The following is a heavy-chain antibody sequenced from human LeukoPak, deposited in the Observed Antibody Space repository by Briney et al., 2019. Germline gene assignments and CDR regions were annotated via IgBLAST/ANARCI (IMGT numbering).Heavy chain of an antibody. D-gene: IGHD5-24*01. CDR1: GVSIRSSNNF. CDR3: ARHEEEDGYNAKTFDF. CDR2: MHYSETT. Sequence: SETLSLTCTVSGVSIRSSNNFWGWIRQPPGKGLEWIGSMHYSETTYYIPSLRSRATISVDTSKNQFSLKLSSVTAADTAVYYCARHEEEDGYNAKTFDFWGQGTLVTVSS. J-gene: IGHJ4*02. V-gene: IGHV4-39*01.